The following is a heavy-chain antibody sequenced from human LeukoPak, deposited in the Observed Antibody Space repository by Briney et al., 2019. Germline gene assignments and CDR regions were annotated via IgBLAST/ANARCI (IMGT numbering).Heavy chain of an antibody. CDR3: ARDLRAALYYFDY. V-gene: IGHV4-39*07. CDR1: GGSISSSSYY. J-gene: IGHJ4*02. CDR2: IYYSGST. Sequence: PSETLSLTCTVSGGSISSSSYYWGWIRQPPGKGLEWIGSIYYSGSTYYNPSLKSRVTISVDTSKNQFSLKLSSVTAADTAVYYCARDLRAALYYFDYWGQGTLATVSS.